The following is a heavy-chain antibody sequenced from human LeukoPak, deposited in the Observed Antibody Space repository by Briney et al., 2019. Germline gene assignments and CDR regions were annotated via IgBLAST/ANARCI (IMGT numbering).Heavy chain of an antibody. J-gene: IGHJ4*02. CDR2: IYYSGST. Sequence: SETLSLTCTVSGGSTSSSSYYWGWIRQPPGKGLEWIGSIYYSGSTYYNPSLKGRVTISVDTSKNQFSLKLSSVTAADTAVYYCARSESYYYGSGSRGDSYYFDYWGQGTLVTVSS. D-gene: IGHD3-10*01. CDR1: GGSTSSSSYY. CDR3: ARSESYYYGSGSRGDSYYFDY. V-gene: IGHV4-39*07.